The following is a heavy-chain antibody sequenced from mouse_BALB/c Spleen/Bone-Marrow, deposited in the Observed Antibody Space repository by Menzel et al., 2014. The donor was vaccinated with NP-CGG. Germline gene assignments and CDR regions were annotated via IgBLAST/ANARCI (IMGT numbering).Heavy chain of an antibody. V-gene: IGHV1S81*02. J-gene: IGHJ3*01. D-gene: IGHD4-1*01. Sequence: VQLKQSGAELVKPGASVKLSCRASGFTFINYYMFWVKQRPGQGLEWIGEINPDNGGTNFNEKFKAKATLTVDKSSSTAYMQLSSLTSEDAAVYYCTRWGNWARFAYWGQGTLVTVSA. CDR3: TRWGNWARFAY. CDR2: INPDNGGT. CDR1: GFTFINYY.